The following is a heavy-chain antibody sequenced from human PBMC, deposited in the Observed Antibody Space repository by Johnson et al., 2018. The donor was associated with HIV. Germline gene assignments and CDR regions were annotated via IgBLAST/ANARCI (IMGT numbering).Heavy chain of an antibody. Sequence: VQLVESGGGLVQPGGSLRLSCAASGFTFSNYWMHWVRQAPGKGLVWVSRIKRDGTTTGYADSVTGRFTISRDNAANTVYLQMNSLRAEDTAVYYCARRDDSPGIDGFDIWGQGTMVTVSS. CDR2: IKRDGTTT. J-gene: IGHJ3*02. CDR1: GFTFSNYW. V-gene: IGHV3-74*01. D-gene: IGHD5-24*01. CDR3: ARRDDSPGIDGFDI.